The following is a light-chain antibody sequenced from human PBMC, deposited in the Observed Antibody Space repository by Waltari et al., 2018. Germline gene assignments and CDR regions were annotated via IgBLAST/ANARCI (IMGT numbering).Light chain of an antibody. V-gene: IGLV1-51*02. CDR3: GAWDSSLSAGGV. CDR2: ENR. J-gene: IGLJ3*02. CDR1: SSNIGNSY. Sequence: QSVLTQPPSVSAAPGQKVTISCSGSSSNIGNSYVSWYQQFPGTAPKLLIYENRKRPSEIPDRFSGSKSGTSATLVITELQTGDEADYYCGAWDSSLSAGGVFGGGTKVTVL.